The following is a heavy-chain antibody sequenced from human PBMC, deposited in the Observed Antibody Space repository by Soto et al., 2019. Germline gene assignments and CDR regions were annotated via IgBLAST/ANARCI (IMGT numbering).Heavy chain of an antibody. D-gene: IGHD3-3*02. CDR1: GPTFTCYG. J-gene: IGHJ4*02. V-gene: IGHV3-30*18. CDR3: ANGKLEWKYISINSFDY. CDR2: ISYDGRKQ. Sequence: PGVSLSFACVACGPTFTCYGMDWDRQARGKGVGWVVLISYDGRKQYYAESVKGRFASSRDNSKNTLDLQLNSLRDEDTAVYYSANGKLEWKYISINSFDYCSRRTLFTLS.